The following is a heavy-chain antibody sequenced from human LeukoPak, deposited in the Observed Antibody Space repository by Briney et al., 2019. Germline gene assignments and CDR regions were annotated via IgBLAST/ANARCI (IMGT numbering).Heavy chain of an antibody. D-gene: IGHD1-26*01. J-gene: IGHJ4*02. Sequence: GGSLRFSCAASGFTFSSYWMTWVRQAQGKGLEWVANIKQDGSEQYYIDSVKGRFTSSRDNAKNTLYLEMNSLRAEDTAVYYCARGGTNLYSGSYPYDYWGQGTLVTVSS. CDR1: GFTFSSYW. CDR2: IKQDGSEQ. V-gene: IGHV3-7*01. CDR3: ARGGTNLYSGSYPYDY.